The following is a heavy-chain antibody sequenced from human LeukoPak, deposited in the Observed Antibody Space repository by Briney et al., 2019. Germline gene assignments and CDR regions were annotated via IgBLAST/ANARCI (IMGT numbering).Heavy chain of an antibody. CDR3: AREGNGLLSKDFDY. V-gene: IGHV1-2*02. D-gene: IGHD2/OR15-2a*01. J-gene: IGHJ4*02. CDR1: GFTFTVYY. Sequence: TMKLFCKFSGFTFTVYYIHWVRRATGQEQGQMRYIGTHSSATSSPQEFQGRVTMPRDTSMSTAYMELTRLTSDDTAVYYCAREGNGLLSKDFDYWGQGTLVTVSS. CDR2: IGTHSSAT.